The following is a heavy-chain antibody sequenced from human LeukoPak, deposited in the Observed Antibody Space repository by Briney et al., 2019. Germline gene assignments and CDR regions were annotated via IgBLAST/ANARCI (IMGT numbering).Heavy chain of an antibody. CDR2: INPNSGGT. CDR3: AGAGSGSYYLLD. J-gene: IGHJ4*02. CDR1: GYTFTGYD. Sequence: ASVKVSCKASGYTFTGYDMHWVRQAPGQGLEWMGWINPNSGGTNYAQKFQGRVTMTRDTSISTAYMELSRLRSDDTAVYYCAGAGSGSYYLLDWGQGTLVTVSS. V-gene: IGHV1-2*02. D-gene: IGHD3-10*01.